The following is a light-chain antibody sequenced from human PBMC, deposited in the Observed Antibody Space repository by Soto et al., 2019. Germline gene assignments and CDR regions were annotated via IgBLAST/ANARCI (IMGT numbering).Light chain of an antibody. J-gene: IGKJ2*01. V-gene: IGKV3-20*01. CDR2: GAS. CDR3: QQYGSSPHT. CDR1: QSVSSSY. Sequence: EIVLTQSPGTLSLSPGERATPSCRASQSVSSSYLAWYQHKPGQAPRLLIYGASSRATGIPDRFSGSGSGTDFTLTISRLEPEDCAVYYCQQYGSSPHTFGQGTKLEIK.